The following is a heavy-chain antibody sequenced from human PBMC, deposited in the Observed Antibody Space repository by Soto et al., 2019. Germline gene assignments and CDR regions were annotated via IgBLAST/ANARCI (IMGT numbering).Heavy chain of an antibody. CDR3: AKSITARPFDY. Sequence: PGGSLRLSCTASGFTFSSYAMSWVRQAPGKGLEWVSAISGSGGNTYYADSVKGRFTISRDNPKNTLYLQMNSLRAEDTAVYYCAKSITARPFDYWGQGALVTVSS. CDR1: GFTFSSYA. D-gene: IGHD6-6*01. CDR2: ISGSGGNT. V-gene: IGHV3-23*01. J-gene: IGHJ4*02.